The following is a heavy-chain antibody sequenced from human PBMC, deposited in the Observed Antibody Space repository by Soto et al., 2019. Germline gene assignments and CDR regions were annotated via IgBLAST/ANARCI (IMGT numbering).Heavy chain of an antibody. CDR1: GGTFSSYA. J-gene: IGHJ6*02. CDR2: IIPFFGTA. CDR3: ASVLGLHYYSGMDV. Sequence: QVQLVQSGAEVKKPGSSVKVSCKASGGTFSSYAISWVRQAPGQGLEWMGGIIPFFGTANYAQKFQGRVTITADESPSTAYMELSSLRSEDTAVYYCASVLGLHYYSGMDVWGQGTTVTVSS. D-gene: IGHD1-7*01. V-gene: IGHV1-69*12.